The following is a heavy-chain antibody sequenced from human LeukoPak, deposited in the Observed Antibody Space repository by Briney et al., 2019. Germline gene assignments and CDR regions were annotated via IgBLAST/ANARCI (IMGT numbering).Heavy chain of an antibody. J-gene: IGHJ4*02. V-gene: IGHV4-30-2*01. Sequence: SETLSLTCAVSGGSISSGGYSWSWIRQPPGKGLEWIGYIYHSGSTYYNPSLKSRVTISVDTSKNQFSLKLSSVTAADTAVYYCARSDYNFDYWGQGTLVTVSS. CDR2: IYHSGST. CDR1: GGSISSGGYS. D-gene: IGHD4-11*01. CDR3: ARSDYNFDY.